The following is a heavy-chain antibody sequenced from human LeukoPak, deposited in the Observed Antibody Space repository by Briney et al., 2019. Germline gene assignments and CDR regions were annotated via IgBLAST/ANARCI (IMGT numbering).Heavy chain of an antibody. D-gene: IGHD3-10*01. J-gene: IGHJ4*02. CDR3: ARVAGHDIRGLITYYFDD. CDR1: GFTFRSYG. V-gene: IGHV3-33*01. Sequence: SGGSLRLSCAASGFTFRSYGMQWVRQAPGKGLEWVAIKGRFTISRDNSKSTLYLQMNSLRAEDTAVYYCARVAGHDIRGLITYYFDDWGQGTLVTVSS.